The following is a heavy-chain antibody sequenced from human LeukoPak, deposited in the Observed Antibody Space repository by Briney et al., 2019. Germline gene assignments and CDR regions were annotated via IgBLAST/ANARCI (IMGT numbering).Heavy chain of an antibody. D-gene: IGHD6-13*01. CDR2: IYYSGST. J-gene: IGHJ4*02. Sequence: SETLSLTCTVSGGSISTSNYYWGWIRQPPGEGLEWIGSIYYSGSTYYNPSLKGRVTISVDTSKKQFSLIMNSLTAADTAVYYCARQVGNIWYSDYWGQGTLVTVSS. CDR3: ARQVGNIWYSDY. CDR1: GGSISTSNYY. V-gene: IGHV4-39*01.